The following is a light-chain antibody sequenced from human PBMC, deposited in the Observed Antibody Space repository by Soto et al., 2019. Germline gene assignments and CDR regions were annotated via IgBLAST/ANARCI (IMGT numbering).Light chain of an antibody. V-gene: IGLV2-14*03. CDR1: SSDIGSYNY. CDR3: GSYGASSTL. J-gene: IGLJ3*02. CDR2: DVS. Sequence: QSVLTQPASLSGSPGQSITISCTGTSSDIGSYNYVSWYQQHPGKAPKLMIFDVSYRPSGISDRFSGSKSGNTASLTLSGLQPDDEADYYCGSYGASSTLFGGGTKVTVL.